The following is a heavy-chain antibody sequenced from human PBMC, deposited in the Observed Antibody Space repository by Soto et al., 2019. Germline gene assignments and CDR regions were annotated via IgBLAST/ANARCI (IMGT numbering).Heavy chain of an antibody. Sequence: PGGSLRLSCAASEFTFSTYAMTWVRQAPGRGLQWVATISDSGDITYYGDSVKGRFTISRDNAKNSLYLQMNSLRAEDTATYYCARVHYYDSSGFYLWGQGTLVTVSS. CDR3: ARVHYYDSSGFYL. CDR1: EFTFSTYA. V-gene: IGHV3-23*01. J-gene: IGHJ4*02. D-gene: IGHD3-22*01. CDR2: ISDSGDIT.